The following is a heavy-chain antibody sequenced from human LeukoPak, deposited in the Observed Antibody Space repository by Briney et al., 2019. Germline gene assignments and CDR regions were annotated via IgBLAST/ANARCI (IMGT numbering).Heavy chain of an antibody. J-gene: IGHJ6*03. CDR2: IITIFGTA. CDR3: ARVNRGPYFDWLGPDYYYYMDV. V-gene: IGHV1-69*05. Sequence: ASVKVSCKAPGGTFSSYAISWVRQAPGQGLEWMGGIITIFGTANYAQKFQGRVTITTDESTSTAYMELSSLRPEDTAVYYCARVNRGPYFDWLGPDYYYYMDVWGKGTTVTVSS. D-gene: IGHD3-9*01. CDR1: GGTFSSYA.